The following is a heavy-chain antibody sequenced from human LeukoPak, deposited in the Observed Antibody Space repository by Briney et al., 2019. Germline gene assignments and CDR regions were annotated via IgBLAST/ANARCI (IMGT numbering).Heavy chain of an antibody. J-gene: IGHJ6*02. Sequence: GGSLRLSCAASGFTFSSYSMNWVRQAPGKGLEWVSSISSSSSYIYYADSVKGRFTISRDNAKNSLYLQMNSLRAEDTAVYYCARDGRFDYGDYYGMDVWGQGTTVTVSS. CDR3: ARDGRFDYGDYYGMDV. V-gene: IGHV3-21*01. CDR2: ISSSSSYI. CDR1: GFTFSSYS. D-gene: IGHD4-17*01.